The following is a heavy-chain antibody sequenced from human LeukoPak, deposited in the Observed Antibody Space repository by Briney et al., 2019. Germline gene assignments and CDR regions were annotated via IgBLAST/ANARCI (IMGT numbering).Heavy chain of an antibody. Sequence: QPGGSLRLSCAASGFTFSSYGMHWVRQAPGKGLEWVAVISYDGSNKYYADSVKGRFTISRDNSKNTLYLQMNSLRAEDTAVYYCAKDGAGAAAGFAYYFDYWGQGTLVTVSS. V-gene: IGHV3-30*18. CDR2: ISYDGSNK. CDR3: AKDGAGAAAGFAYYFDY. D-gene: IGHD6-13*01. J-gene: IGHJ4*02. CDR1: GFTFSSYG.